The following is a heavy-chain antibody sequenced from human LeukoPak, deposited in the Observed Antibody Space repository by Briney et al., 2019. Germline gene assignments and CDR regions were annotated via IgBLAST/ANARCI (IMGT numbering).Heavy chain of an antibody. V-gene: IGHV4-34*01. CDR1: GGSFSGYY. D-gene: IGHD3-16*02. CDR2: INHSGST. CDR3: ARVIDNNWFDP. Sequence: SETLSLTCAVYGGSFSGYYWSWIRQPPGKGLEWIGEINHSGSTNYNPSLKSRVTISVDTSKNQFSLKLSSVTAADTAVYYCARVIDNNWFDPWGQGTLVTVSS. J-gene: IGHJ5*02.